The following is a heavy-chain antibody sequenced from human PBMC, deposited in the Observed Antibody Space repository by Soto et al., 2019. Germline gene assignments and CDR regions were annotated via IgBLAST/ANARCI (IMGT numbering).Heavy chain of an antibody. CDR2: INQDGSEK. CDR3: AKEYWYFDL. J-gene: IGHJ2*01. V-gene: IGHV3-7*01. CDR1: GFTYTNYW. Sequence: DVQLVESGGGLVQPGGSLRLSCAASGFTYTNYWMDWVRQAPGKGLEWVANINQDGSEKYYVDSVKGRFTISRDNAKKSLYLQLDSLRAEDTAVYFCAKEYWYFDLWGRCTLVTVSS.